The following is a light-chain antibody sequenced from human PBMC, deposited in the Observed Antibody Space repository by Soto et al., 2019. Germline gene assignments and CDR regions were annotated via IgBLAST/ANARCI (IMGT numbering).Light chain of an antibody. J-gene: IGKJ1*01. CDR1: QSVNSD. Sequence: EVVLTQSPGTLSLSPGERATLSCRASQSVNSDYLAWYQQKPGQAPRLLIHGATTRATGIPARFSGSGSGTEFTLTISSLQSEDFAVYYCQQYNNWPRTFGQGTKVDNK. CDR2: GAT. CDR3: QQYNNWPRT. V-gene: IGKV3-15*01.